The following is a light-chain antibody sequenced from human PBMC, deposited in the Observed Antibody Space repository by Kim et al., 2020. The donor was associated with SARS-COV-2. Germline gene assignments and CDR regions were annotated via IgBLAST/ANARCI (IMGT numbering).Light chain of an antibody. CDR1: QRVSSKY. Sequence: EIVLTQSPGTLSLSPGERATLSCRASQRVSSKYIAWYQQKPGQAPRLLIYDASRRATGIPERFSGSGSGTDFSLTISRLESEDLAVYSCLQYGSSPRTFGQGTKVDIK. CDR3: LQYGSSPRT. CDR2: DAS. V-gene: IGKV3-20*01. J-gene: IGKJ1*01.